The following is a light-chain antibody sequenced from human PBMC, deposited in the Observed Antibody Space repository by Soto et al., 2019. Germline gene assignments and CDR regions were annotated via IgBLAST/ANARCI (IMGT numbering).Light chain of an antibody. V-gene: IGKV1-5*03. CDR1: QSISSW. CDR2: KAS. Sequence: DIQMTQSPSTLSASVGDRVTITCRASQSISSWLAWYQQKPGKAPQLLIYKASNLESGGPSRFSGSGSETEFTLTISGLQPDDFANYYCQQYNSYSPWTFGQGTKVQIK. CDR3: QQYNSYSPWT. J-gene: IGKJ1*01.